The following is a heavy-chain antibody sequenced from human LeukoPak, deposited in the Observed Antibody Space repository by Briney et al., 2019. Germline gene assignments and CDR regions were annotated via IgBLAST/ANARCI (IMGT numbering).Heavy chain of an antibody. CDR2: FDPEDGET. J-gene: IGHJ4*02. D-gene: IGHD6-19*01. V-gene: IGHV1-24*01. CDR3: ATSYAIGGWFYFDY. CDR1: GYTLTELS. Sequence: ASVKVSCKVSGYTLTELSMHWVRQAPGKGLEWMGGFDPEDGETIYAQKFQGRVTMTEDTSTDTAYMELSSLRSEDTAVYYCATSYAIGGWFYFDYWGQGTLVTVSS.